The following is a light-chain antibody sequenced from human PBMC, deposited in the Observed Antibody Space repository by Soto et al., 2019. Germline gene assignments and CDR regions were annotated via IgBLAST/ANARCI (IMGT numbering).Light chain of an antibody. CDR3: NSYTGSSSPYV. CDR1: SSDVGSYNY. J-gene: IGLJ1*01. CDR2: DVS. Sequence: QSALTQPASVSGSPGQSITISCTGTSSDVGSYNYVSWYQHHPGKDPKLIIYDVSNRPSGVSNRFSGSKSGNTTSLTISGLQAEDEADYFCNSYTGSSSPYVFGTGTKLTVL. V-gene: IGLV2-14*03.